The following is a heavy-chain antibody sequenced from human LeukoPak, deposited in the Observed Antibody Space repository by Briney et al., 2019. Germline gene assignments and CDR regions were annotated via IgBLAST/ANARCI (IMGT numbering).Heavy chain of an antibody. CDR2: IYHSGST. CDR3: ARDCGGDCYLDV. Sequence: SDTLPLTCDVSGGSIISSNWWRWVRQAPGKGLEVIGEIYHSGSTNYNPSLKSRDTISVDPSKNQFSLKLSSVTAADTAVYYCARDCGGDCYLDVWGKGTTVTISS. V-gene: IGHV4-4*02. J-gene: IGHJ6*04. D-gene: IGHD2-21*02. CDR1: GGSIISSNW.